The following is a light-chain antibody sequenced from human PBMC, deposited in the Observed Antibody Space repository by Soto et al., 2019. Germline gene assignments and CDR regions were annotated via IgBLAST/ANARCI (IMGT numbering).Light chain of an antibody. Sequence: DIVMTQSPASLSVSPGERATLSCRASQSVSTSLAWYQQKPGQAPSLLIYGASTRATGVPATFSGSGSGTEFTLTISSLQSEDFALYYCQQYYRWPLTFGGGTKVEI. CDR1: QSVSTS. CDR3: QQYYRWPLT. CDR2: GAS. V-gene: IGKV3-15*01. J-gene: IGKJ4*01.